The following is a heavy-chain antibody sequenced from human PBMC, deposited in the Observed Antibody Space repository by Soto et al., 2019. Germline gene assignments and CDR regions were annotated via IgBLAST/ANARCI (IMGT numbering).Heavy chain of an antibody. Sequence: GASVKVSCKVSGYTLTELSMHWVRQAPGKGLEWMGGFDPEDGETIYAQKFQGRVTMTEDTSTDTAYMELSSLRSEDTAVYYCATGGCYYDSSGYYCLDYWGQGTLVTVSS. CDR3: ATGGCYYDSSGYYCLDY. V-gene: IGHV1-24*01. J-gene: IGHJ4*02. CDR2: FDPEDGET. CDR1: GYTLTELS. D-gene: IGHD3-22*01.